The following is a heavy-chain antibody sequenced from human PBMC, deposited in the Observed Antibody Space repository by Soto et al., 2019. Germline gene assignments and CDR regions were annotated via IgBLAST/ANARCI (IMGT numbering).Heavy chain of an antibody. Sequence: SVKVSCKASGYTFSSYGISWVRQAPGQGLEGMGWISAYNGNTNYEKKLQGRGTMTTDTSTSTAYMELRSLRSDDTAVYYCARDAVESFAVPAAMVCAFYWGKGSLVTVYS. CDR2: ISAYNGNT. D-gene: IGHD2-2*01. CDR1: GYTFSSYG. V-gene: IGHV1-18*01. J-gene: IGHJ4*02. CDR3: ARDAVESFAVPAAMVCAFY.